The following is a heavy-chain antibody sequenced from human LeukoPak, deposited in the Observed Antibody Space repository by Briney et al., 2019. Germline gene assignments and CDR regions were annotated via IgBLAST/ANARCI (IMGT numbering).Heavy chain of an antibody. CDR1: GGTFSSYA. V-gene: IGHV1-69*05. Sequence: ASVKVSCKASGGTFSSYAISWVRQAPGQGLEWMGGIIPIFGTANYAQKFQGRVTITTDESTSTAYMELSSLRSEGTAVYYCASRSGSPYRTMIVVGYDAFDIWGQGTMVTVSS. CDR2: IIPIFGTA. CDR3: ASRSGSPYRTMIVVGYDAFDI. D-gene: IGHD3-22*01. J-gene: IGHJ3*02.